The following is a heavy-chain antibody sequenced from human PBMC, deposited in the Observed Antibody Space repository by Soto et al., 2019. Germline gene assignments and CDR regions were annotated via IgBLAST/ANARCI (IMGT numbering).Heavy chain of an antibody. CDR3: ANLGYCSGGSCYNYYYYYGMDV. CDR1: GGSISSYY. CDR2: IYYSGST. Sequence: SETLSLTCTVSGGSISSYYWSWIRQPPGKGLEWIGYIYYSGSTYYNPSLKSRVTISVDTSKNQFSLKLNSVTAADTAVYYCANLGYCSGGSCYNYYYYYGMDVWGQGTTVTVSS. V-gene: IGHV4-59*04. J-gene: IGHJ6*02. D-gene: IGHD2-15*01.